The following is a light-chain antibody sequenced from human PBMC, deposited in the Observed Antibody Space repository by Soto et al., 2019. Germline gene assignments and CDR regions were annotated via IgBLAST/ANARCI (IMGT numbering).Light chain of an antibody. CDR1: QSVGYH. CDR3: QQYGSSPPT. Sequence: EVVLTQTPATLSLSPGERATLSCRASQSVGYHLAWYQQKPGQAPRLLIYDASNRATGIPARFSGSGSGTDFTLTINRLEPEDFALYYCQQYGSSPPTFGQGTKVAIK. CDR2: DAS. V-gene: IGKV3-20*01. J-gene: IGKJ1*01.